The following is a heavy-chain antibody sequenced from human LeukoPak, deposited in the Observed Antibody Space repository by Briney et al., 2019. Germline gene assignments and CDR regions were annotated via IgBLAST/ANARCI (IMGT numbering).Heavy chain of an antibody. Sequence: GGSLRLSCSVSGFTISSYAMHWVRQAPGKGLEWVSSIGGLGGSTFYAVSVKGRFTISRDNSKNTLYLQMNSLRAEDTAVYYCAKRPDRSYYDRTGYYYFDYWGQGTLVTVSS. CDR3: AKRPDRSYYDRTGYYYFDY. J-gene: IGHJ4*02. V-gene: IGHV3-23*01. CDR2: IGGLGGST. CDR1: GFTISSYA. D-gene: IGHD3-22*01.